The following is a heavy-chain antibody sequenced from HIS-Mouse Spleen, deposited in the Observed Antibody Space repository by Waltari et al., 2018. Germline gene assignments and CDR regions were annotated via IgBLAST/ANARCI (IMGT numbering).Heavy chain of an antibody. J-gene: IGHJ4*02. CDR2: ISWNSGSI. CDR3: AKKDPLTGDFDY. D-gene: IGHD7-27*01. V-gene: IGHV3-9*01. Sequence: EVQLVESGGGLVQPGGSLRLSCAAAGFTFDDYAMHWVRQAPGKGLEWVSGISWNSGSIGYADSVKGRFTISRDNAKNSLYLQMNSLRAEDTALYYCAKKDPLTGDFDYWGQGTLVTVSS. CDR1: GFTFDDYA.